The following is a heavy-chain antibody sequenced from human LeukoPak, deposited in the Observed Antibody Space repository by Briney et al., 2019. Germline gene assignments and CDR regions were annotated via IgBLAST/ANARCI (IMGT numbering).Heavy chain of an antibody. D-gene: IGHD1-26*01. Sequence: GGSLRLSCAASAFTLSSYWMHWVRQAPGKGLVWVSRINSDGSTTTYADSVKGRFTISRDNAKNTLYLQMNSLRAEDTAVYYCARADYRGNYLVYWGQGTLVTVSS. CDR1: AFTLSSYW. CDR2: INSDGSTT. CDR3: ARADYRGNYLVY. V-gene: IGHV3-74*01. J-gene: IGHJ4*02.